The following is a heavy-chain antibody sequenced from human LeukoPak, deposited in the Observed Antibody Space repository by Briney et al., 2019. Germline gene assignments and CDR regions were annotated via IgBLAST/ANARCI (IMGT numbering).Heavy chain of an antibody. J-gene: IGHJ5*02. V-gene: IGHV6-1*01. Sequence: LSQTLSLTCAISGDSVSSNSAAWNWIRQSPSRGLEWLGRTYYRSKWYNDYAVSVKSRITINPDTSKNRFSLQLNSVTPEDTAVYYCAREIIVVVPAANGFDPWGQGTLVTVSS. D-gene: IGHD2-2*01. CDR2: TYYRSKWYN. CDR1: GDSVSSNSAA. CDR3: AREIIVVVPAANGFDP.